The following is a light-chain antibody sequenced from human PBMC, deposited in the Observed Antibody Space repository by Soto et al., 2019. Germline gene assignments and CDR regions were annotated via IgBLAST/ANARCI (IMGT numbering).Light chain of an antibody. CDR3: CSYVGSSTYV. CDR1: SSDVGVYNL. Sequence: QSALTQPASVSGSPGQSITISCTGTSSDVGVYNLVSWYQQHPGKAPKLMIYEVSKRPSGVSNRFSGSKSGNTASLTISGLQAEDEADYYCCSYVGSSTYVFGTGTKLTVL. J-gene: IGLJ1*01. CDR2: EVS. V-gene: IGLV2-23*02.